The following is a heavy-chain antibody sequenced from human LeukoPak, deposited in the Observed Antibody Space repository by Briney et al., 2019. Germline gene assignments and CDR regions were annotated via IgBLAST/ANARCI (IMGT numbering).Heavy chain of an antibody. D-gene: IGHD3-16*02. V-gene: IGHV4-39*07. CDR3: ATDIVYDYVWGGNRDY. J-gene: IGHJ4*02. CDR2: IYYSGST. Sequence: SETLSLTCTVSGGSISSSSYYWGWIRQPPGTGLEWIGSIYYSGSTYYNPSLKSRVTISVDTSKNQFSLKLSSVTAADTAVYYCATDIVYDYVWGGNRDYWGQGTLVTVSS. CDR1: GGSISSSSYY.